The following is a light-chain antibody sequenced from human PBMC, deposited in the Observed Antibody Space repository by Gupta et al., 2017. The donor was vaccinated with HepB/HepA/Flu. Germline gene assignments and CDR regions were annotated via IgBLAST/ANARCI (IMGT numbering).Light chain of an antibody. CDR3: QQSFSTLYT. CDR2: AAS. J-gene: IGKJ2*01. V-gene: IGKV1-39*01. CDR1: QSISNY. Sequence: DIQMTQSPSSLSASVGDRVTITCRASQSISNYLNWYQQKPGKAPKLLIYAASSLQSGVPSRFSGSGSGTDFVLTISSLQPEDFASYYCQQSFSTLYTFGQGTKLEIK.